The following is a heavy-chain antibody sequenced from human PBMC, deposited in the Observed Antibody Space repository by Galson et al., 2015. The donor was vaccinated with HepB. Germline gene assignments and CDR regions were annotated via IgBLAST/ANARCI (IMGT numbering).Heavy chain of an antibody. CDR1: GFTFDDYA. CDR2: ISWNSGSI. CDR3: AKDMSSTPSLSIYFDY. D-gene: IGHD2-2*01. J-gene: IGHJ4*02. Sequence: SLRLSCAASGFTFDDYAMHWVRQAPGKGLEWVSGISWNSGSIGYADSVKGRFTISRDNARNSLYLQVNSLRPDDTALYYCAKDMSSTPSLSIYFDYWGQGTLVTVSS. V-gene: IGHV3-9*01.